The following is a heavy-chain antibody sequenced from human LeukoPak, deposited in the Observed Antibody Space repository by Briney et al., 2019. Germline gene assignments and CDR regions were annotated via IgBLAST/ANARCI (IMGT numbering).Heavy chain of an antibody. D-gene: IGHD1-26*01. CDR3: AKHSGSYVSYYYYYMDV. CDR1: GFTFSSYA. J-gene: IGHJ6*03. CDR2: ISGSGGST. Sequence: PGGSLRLSCAASGFTFSSYAMSWVRQAPGKGLEWVSAISGSGGSTYYADSVKGRFTISRDNSKNTLYLQMNSLRAEDTAVYYCAKHSGSYVSYYYYYMDVWGKGTTVTVSS. V-gene: IGHV3-23*01.